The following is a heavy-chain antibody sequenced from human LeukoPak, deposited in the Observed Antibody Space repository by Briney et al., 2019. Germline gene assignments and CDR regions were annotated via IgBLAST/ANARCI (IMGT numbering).Heavy chain of an antibody. Sequence: PGGSLRLSCAASGFTFSRYWMHWARQAPGKGLVWVSRVTSDGSDTRYADSVKGRFTISRDNAKNTLYLQMNSLRAEDTAVYYCARVDDYLWGSWGQGTLVTVSS. CDR2: VTSDGSDT. CDR3: ARVDDYLWGS. CDR1: GFTFSRYW. V-gene: IGHV3-74*01. J-gene: IGHJ4*02. D-gene: IGHD3-16*01.